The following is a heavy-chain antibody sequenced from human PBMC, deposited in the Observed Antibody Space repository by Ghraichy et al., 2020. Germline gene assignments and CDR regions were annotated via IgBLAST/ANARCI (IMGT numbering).Heavy chain of an antibody. CDR3: TRDLYGMDV. J-gene: IGHJ6*02. Sequence: GSLRLSCAASGFTFSGYDMHWIRQRPGSGLEWVTALGIAGDTYFAGSVKGRFTLSRENAQNSVFLQMNGLRVGDTALYFCTRDLYGMDVWGLGTTVTVS. CDR1: GFTFSGYD. CDR2: LGIAGDT. V-gene: IGHV3-13*01. D-gene: IGHD2-15*01.